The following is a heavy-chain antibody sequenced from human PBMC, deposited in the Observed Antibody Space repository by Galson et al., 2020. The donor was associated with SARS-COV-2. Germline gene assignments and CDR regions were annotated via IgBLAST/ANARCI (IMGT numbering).Heavy chain of an antibody. CDR1: GGSISSYY. D-gene: IGHD1-26*01. Sequence: ETSETMSLTCTVSGGSISSYYWSWIRQPPGKGLEWIGYIYYSGSTKYNPSLKSRVTISIDTSKNQFSLRLSSVTAADTAVYYYAGFRFYFRPYYGLDVWCQGTTVTVSS. CDR3: AGFRFYFRPYYGLDV. V-gene: IGHV4-59*01. CDR2: IYYSGST. J-gene: IGHJ6*02.